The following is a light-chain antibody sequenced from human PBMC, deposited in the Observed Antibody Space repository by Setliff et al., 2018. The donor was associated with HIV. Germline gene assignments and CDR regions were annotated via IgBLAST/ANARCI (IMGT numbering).Light chain of an antibody. Sequence: QSVLTQPASVSGSPGQSLTISCTGTSSDVGRYNLVSWYQQHPGKAPKLMIYQATKRPSGVSNRFSGSKSGNTASLTISGLQAEDEADYYCCSNTGSNTYVFGTGTKVTVL. CDR1: SSDVGRYNL. CDR3: CSNTGSNTYV. J-gene: IGLJ1*01. V-gene: IGLV2-23*01. CDR2: QAT.